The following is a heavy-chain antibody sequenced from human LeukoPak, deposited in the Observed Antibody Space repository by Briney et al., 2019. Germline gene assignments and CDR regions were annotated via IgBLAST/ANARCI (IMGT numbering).Heavy chain of an antibody. D-gene: IGHD3-10*02. V-gene: IGHV3-7*01. Sequence: GSLRLSCAMSGFTFSSYPMNWVRQAPGKGLEWVANIKQDGSEKYYVDSVKGRFTISRDNAKNSLYLQMNSLRAEDTAVYYSARVEMWVLRGSDHWGQGVPVTVSS. CDR3: ARVEMWVLRGSDH. J-gene: IGHJ4*02. CDR2: IKQDGSEK. CDR1: GFTFSSYP.